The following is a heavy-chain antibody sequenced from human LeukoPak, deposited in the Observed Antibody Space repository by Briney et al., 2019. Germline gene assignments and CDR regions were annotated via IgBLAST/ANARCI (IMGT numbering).Heavy chain of an antibody. V-gene: IGHV4-39*07. Sequence: SETLSLTCTVSGGSISSSSYYWGWIRQPPGKGLEWIGSIYYSGSTYYNPSLKSRVTMSVDTSKNQFSLKLSSVTAADTAVYYCARGTYYGSGSYPYWFDPWGQGTLVTVSS. CDR2: IYYSGST. J-gene: IGHJ5*02. CDR1: GGSISSSSYY. CDR3: ARGTYYGSGSYPYWFDP. D-gene: IGHD3-10*01.